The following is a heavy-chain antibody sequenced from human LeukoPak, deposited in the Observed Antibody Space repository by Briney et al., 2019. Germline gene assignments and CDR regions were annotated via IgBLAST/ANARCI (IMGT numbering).Heavy chain of an antibody. Sequence: ASVKVSCKASGYTFTGYYMHWVRQAPGQGLEWMGWINPNSGGTTYAQKFQGRVTMTRDTSISTAYMELSRLRSDDTAVYYCAREDSGSFLHYYYYYYMDVWGKGTTVTVSS. V-gene: IGHV1-2*02. CDR2: INPNSGGT. CDR3: AREDSGSFLHYYYYYYMDV. J-gene: IGHJ6*03. CDR1: GYTFTGYY. D-gene: IGHD1-26*01.